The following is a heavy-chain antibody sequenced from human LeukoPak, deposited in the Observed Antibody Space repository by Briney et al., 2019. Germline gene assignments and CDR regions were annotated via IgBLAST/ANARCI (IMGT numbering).Heavy chain of an antibody. J-gene: IGHJ4*02. CDR2: ISGSGGST. D-gene: IGHD6-6*01. CDR3: ARDFQQLACDY. Sequence: GGSLRLSCAASGFTFSSYAMSWVRQAPGKGLEWVSAISGSGGSTYYADSVKGRFTISRDNAKNSLYLQMNSLRAEDTAVYYCARDFQQLACDYWGQGTLVTVSS. V-gene: IGHV3-23*01. CDR1: GFTFSSYA.